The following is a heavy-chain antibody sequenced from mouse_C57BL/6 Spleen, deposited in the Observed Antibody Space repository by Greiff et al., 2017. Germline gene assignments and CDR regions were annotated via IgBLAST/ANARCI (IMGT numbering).Heavy chain of an antibody. CDR2: IYWDDDK. V-gene: IGHV8-12*01. J-gene: IGHJ3*01. CDR1: GFSLSTSGMG. Sequence: QVTLKECGPGILQSSQTLSLTCSFSGFSLSTSGMGVSWIRQPSGKGLEWLAHIYWDDDKRYNPSLKSRLTISKDTSRNQVFLKITSVDTADTATYYCARRALYDGYYGGFAYWGQGTLVTVSA. D-gene: IGHD2-3*01. CDR3: ARRALYDGYYGGFAY.